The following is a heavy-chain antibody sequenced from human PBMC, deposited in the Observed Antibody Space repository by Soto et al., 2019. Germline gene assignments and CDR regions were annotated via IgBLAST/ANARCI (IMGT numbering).Heavy chain of an antibody. CDR2: ISGSGGST. D-gene: IGHD4-17*01. CDR1: GFTFSSYA. CDR3: AKEVLPDPFGLTTTVAPFDY. J-gene: IGHJ4*02. V-gene: IGHV3-23*01. Sequence: PGGSLRLSCAASGFTFSSYAMSWVRQAPGKGLEWVSAISGSGGSTYYADSVKGRFTIPRDNSKNTLYLQMNSLRAEDTAVYYCAKEVLPDPFGLTTTVAPFDYWGQGTLVTVSS.